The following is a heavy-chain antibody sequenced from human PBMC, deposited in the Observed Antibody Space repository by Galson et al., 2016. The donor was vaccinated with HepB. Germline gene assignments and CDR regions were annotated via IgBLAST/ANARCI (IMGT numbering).Heavy chain of an antibody. D-gene: IGHD1/OR15-1a*01. CDR3: VEQRKGSPYGMDV. Sequence: SGDSVSSNSAAWNWIRQSPSRGLEWLGRTYYRSKWYNDYAVSVKSRIIVNPDTYKNQFSLQLNSVTPEDTAVYYCVEQRKGSPYGMDVWGQGTTVTVSS. CDR1: GDSVSSNSAA. J-gene: IGHJ6*02. CDR2: TYYRSKWYN. V-gene: IGHV6-1*01.